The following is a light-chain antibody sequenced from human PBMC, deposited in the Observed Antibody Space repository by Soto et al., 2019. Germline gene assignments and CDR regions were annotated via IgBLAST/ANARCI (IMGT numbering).Light chain of an antibody. Sequence: QPVLTQSPSASAPLGASVKLTCTLSSGYSTYAIAWHQQQSEKGPRFLMKINYDGTHSKGDGFFDRFSGSSSGAERHLTISSLQSEDEADYYCQSLGTGIQVFGGGTKLTVL. CDR3: QSLGTGIQV. J-gene: IGLJ3*02. CDR2: INYDGTH. CDR1: SGYSTYA. V-gene: IGLV4-69*01.